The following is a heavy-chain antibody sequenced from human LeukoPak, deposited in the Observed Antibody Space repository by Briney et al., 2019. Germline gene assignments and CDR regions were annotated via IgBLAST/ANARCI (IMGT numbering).Heavy chain of an antibody. J-gene: IGHJ5*02. D-gene: IGHD6-13*01. CDR3: ARGIAAAFLSWFDP. CDR1: GFTFTSYS. Sequence: GGSLRLSCAASGFTFTSYSMSWVRQAPGKGLEWVSGTSDRGDYTYYADSVKGRFTISRDNAKNSLYLQMNSLRAEDTAVYYCARGIAAAFLSWFDPWGQGTLVTVSS. CDR2: TSDRGDYT. V-gene: IGHV3-23*01.